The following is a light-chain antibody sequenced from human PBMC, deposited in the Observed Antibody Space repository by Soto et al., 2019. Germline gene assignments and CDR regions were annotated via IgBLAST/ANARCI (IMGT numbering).Light chain of an antibody. Sequence: DIQLTQSPSFLSASVGDRVTITCRASQAISSSLAWYQHNPGKAPKLLIYAASTLQNGVPSSFSGSGSGTEFTLTISSLQPEDLATYYCQHLNDYRYTFGQGTKVESK. CDR1: QAISSS. CDR3: QHLNDYRYT. CDR2: AAS. J-gene: IGKJ2*01. V-gene: IGKV1-9*01.